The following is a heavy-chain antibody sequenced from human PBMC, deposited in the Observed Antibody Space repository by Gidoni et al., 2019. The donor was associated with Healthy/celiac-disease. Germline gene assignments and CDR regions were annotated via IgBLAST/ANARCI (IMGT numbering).Heavy chain of an antibody. Sequence: WMSWVRQAPGKGLEWVANIKQDGSEKYYVDSVKGRFTISRDNAKNSLYLQMNSLRAEDTAVYYCARDVFYYDSSGYYNYYYGMDVWGQGTTVTVSS. V-gene: IGHV3-7*05. CDR2: IKQDGSEK. D-gene: IGHD3-22*01. CDR3: ARDVFYYDSSGYYNYYYGMDV. J-gene: IGHJ6*02. CDR1: W.